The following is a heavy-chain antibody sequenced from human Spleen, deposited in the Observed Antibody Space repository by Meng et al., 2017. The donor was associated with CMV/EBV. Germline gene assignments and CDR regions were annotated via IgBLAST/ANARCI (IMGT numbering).Heavy chain of an antibody. CDR1: GGSISSYY. D-gene: IGHD3-9*01. CDR2: IYYTGAT. V-gene: IGHV4-59*01. J-gene: IGHJ4*02. Sequence: SETLSLTCTVSGGSISSYYWSWIRQPPGKGLEHIGYIYYTGATDYNPSLQSRVTISVDTSKNQLSLKLSSVTAADTAVYYCARFRNILTGCFDYWGQGTLVTVSS. CDR3: ARFRNILTGCFDY.